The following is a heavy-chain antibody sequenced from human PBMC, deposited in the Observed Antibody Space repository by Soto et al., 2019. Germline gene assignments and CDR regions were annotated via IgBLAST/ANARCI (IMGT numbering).Heavy chain of an antibody. CDR2: MNPNSGNT. CDR1: GYTFTSYD. D-gene: IGHD2-2*01. J-gene: IGHJ5*02. V-gene: IGHV1-8*01. Sequence: QVQLVQSGAEVKKPGASVKVSCKASGYTFTSYDINWGRQATGQGLEWMGWMNPNSGNTGYAQKFQGRVTMTRNTSISTAYMELSSLRSEDTAVYYCAKGGYCSSTSCYERGGDWFDPWGQGTLVTVSS. CDR3: AKGGYCSSTSCYERGGDWFDP.